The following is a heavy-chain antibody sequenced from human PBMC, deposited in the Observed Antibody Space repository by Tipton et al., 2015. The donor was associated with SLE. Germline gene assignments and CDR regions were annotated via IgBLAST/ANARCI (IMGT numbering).Heavy chain of an antibody. D-gene: IGHD5-18*01. Sequence: SLRLSCAASGFTFSSYGMHWVRQAPGKGLEWVAFIRYDGSNKYYADSVKGRFTISRDNSKNTLYLQMNSLRAEDTAVYYCAKWATYSTLNWFDPWGQGTLVTVSS. V-gene: IGHV3-30*02. J-gene: IGHJ5*02. CDR3: AKWATYSTLNWFDP. CDR2: IRYDGSNK. CDR1: GFTFSSYG.